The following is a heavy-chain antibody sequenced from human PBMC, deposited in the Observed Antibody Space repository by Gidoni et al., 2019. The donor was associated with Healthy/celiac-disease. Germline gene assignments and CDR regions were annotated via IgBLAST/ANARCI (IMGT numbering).Heavy chain of an antibody. D-gene: IGHD3-9*01. Sequence: EVQLVESGGGLVQPGGSLSLSCAASGFTVSSTYMSWVRQAQGKGLEWFSVIYSGGSTYYADSVKGRFTISRDNSKNTLYLQMNSLRAEDTAVYYCAREVQYYDILTGSDGGHWFDPWGQGTLVTVSS. CDR1: GFTVSSTY. CDR3: AREVQYYDILTGSDGGHWFDP. CDR2: IYSGGST. J-gene: IGHJ5*02. V-gene: IGHV3-66*02.